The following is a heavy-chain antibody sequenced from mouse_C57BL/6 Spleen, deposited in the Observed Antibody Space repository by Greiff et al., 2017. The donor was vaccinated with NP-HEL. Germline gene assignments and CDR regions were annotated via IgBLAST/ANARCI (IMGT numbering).Heavy chain of an antibody. V-gene: IGHV1-82*01. CDR1: GYAFSSSW. J-gene: IGHJ1*03. CDR2: IYPGDGDT. Sequence: VKLQESGPELVKPGASVKISCKASGYAFSSSWMNWVKQRPGKGLEWIGRIYPGDGDTNYNGKFKGKATLTADKSSSTAYMQLSSLTSEDSAVYFCARDTVVAHWYFDVWGTGTTVTVSS. D-gene: IGHD1-1*01. CDR3: ARDTVVAHWYFDV.